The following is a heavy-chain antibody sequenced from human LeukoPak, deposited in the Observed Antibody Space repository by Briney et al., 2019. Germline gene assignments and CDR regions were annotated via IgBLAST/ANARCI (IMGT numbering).Heavy chain of an antibody. CDR1: GFTFDDYG. D-gene: IGHD3-22*01. V-gene: IGHV3-7*01. CDR3: ARDLDPYYYDSSGYAFDY. J-gene: IGHJ4*02. CDR2: IKQDGSEK. Sequence: GGSLRPSWEAAGFTFDDYGMSWVRQPPGKGLGWVATIKQDGSEKYYLESVKGRFTISRDNAKNSLYLQMNSLRAEDTAVYYCARDLDPYYYDSSGYAFDYWGQGTLVTVSS.